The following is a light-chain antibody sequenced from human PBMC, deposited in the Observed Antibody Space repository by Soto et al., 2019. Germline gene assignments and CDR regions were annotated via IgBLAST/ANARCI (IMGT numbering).Light chain of an antibody. J-gene: IGKJ5*01. CDR3: QQRSNWPPIT. Sequence: EIVLTQSPATLSLSPGERATHSCRASQSVSSYLAWYQQKPGQAPRLLIYDASNRATGIPPRFSGSGSGTDFTLTISSLEPEDFAVYYCQQRSNWPPITFGQGTRLENK. CDR1: QSVSSY. CDR2: DAS. V-gene: IGKV3-11*01.